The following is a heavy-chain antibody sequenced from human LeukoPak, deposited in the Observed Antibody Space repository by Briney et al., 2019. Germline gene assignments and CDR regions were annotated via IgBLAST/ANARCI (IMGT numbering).Heavy chain of an antibody. CDR2: ISSSGSTI. Sequence: PGGSLRLSCAASGFTFSSYEMNWVRQAPGKGLEWVSYISSSGSTIYYADSVKGRFTISRDNAKNSLYLQMSGLRAEDTAVYYCARDSVARWSDHWVSGAFDIWGQGTMVTVSS. D-gene: IGHD3-3*01. V-gene: IGHV3-48*03. CDR1: GFTFSSYE. CDR3: ARDSVARWSDHWVSGAFDI. J-gene: IGHJ3*02.